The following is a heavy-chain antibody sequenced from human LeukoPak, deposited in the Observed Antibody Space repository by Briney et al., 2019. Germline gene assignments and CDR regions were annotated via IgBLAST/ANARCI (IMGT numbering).Heavy chain of an antibody. CDR3: ARAAIRIAVAWTHYYYGMDV. D-gene: IGHD6-19*01. Sequence: SETLSLTCSVSGASVRGSYWSWIRQPAGRGLEWIGRIYSSGSVNYNPSLKSRVTMSIDTSKNEFSLRMNSVTAADTAVYYCARAAIRIAVAWTHYYYGMDVWGQGTTVTVSS. CDR2: IYSSGSV. CDR1: GASVRGSY. V-gene: IGHV4-4*07. J-gene: IGHJ6*02.